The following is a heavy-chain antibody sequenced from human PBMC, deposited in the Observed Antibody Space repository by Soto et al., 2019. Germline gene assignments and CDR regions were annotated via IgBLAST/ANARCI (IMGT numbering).Heavy chain of an antibody. D-gene: IGHD6-19*01. CDR1: GYTFTSYG. CDR3: AGDAWLVPGYFDY. Sequence: ASVKVSCKASGYTFTSYGISWVRQAPGQGIEWMGWISAYNGNTNYAQELQGRVTMTTDTSTSTSYMELRSLRSDDTAVYYCAGDAWLVPGYFDYWGQGTLVTVSS. J-gene: IGHJ4*02. CDR2: ISAYNGNT. V-gene: IGHV1-18*04.